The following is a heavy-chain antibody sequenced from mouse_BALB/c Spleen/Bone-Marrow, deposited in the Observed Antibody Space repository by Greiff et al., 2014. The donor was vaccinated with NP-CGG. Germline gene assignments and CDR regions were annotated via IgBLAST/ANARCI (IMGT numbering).Heavy chain of an antibody. D-gene: IGHD1-1*01. CDR3: ASYYYGHYFDY. V-gene: IGHV14-3*02. J-gene: IGHJ2*01. Sequence: VQLKQSGAELVKPGASVKLSCTASGFNIKDTYMHWGKQRPEQGLGGIGRIDPANGNTKYDPKFQGKATITADTSSNTAYLQLSSLTSEDTAVYYCASYYYGHYFDYWGQGTTLTVSS. CDR1: GFNIKDTY. CDR2: IDPANGNT.